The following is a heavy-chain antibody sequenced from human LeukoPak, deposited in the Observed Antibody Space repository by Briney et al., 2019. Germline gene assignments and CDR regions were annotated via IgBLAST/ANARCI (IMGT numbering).Heavy chain of an antibody. J-gene: IGHJ4*02. D-gene: IGHD4-17*01. Sequence: SVKVSCKASGGTFSSYAISWVRQAPGQGLEWMGGIIPIFGTANYAQKFQGRVTITADESTSAAYMELSSLRSEDTAVCYCARTYTVTTWVGIDYWGQGTLVTVSS. CDR1: GGTFSSYA. V-gene: IGHV1-69*13. CDR3: ARTYTVTTWVGIDY. CDR2: IIPIFGTA.